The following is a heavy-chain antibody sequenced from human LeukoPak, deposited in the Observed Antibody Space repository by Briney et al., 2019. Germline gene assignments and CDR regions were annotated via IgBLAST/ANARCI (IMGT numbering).Heavy chain of an antibody. Sequence: GGSLRLSCAASGFTFSSYWMHWVRQAPGKGLVWVSRISADGINAHYADSVKGRFTISRDNAENTLYLQMNSLRAEDTALYYCARTNHYFDNWGQGSLVTVSS. J-gene: IGHJ4*02. CDR1: GFTFSSYW. V-gene: IGHV3-74*01. CDR2: ISADGINA. CDR3: ARTNHYFDN.